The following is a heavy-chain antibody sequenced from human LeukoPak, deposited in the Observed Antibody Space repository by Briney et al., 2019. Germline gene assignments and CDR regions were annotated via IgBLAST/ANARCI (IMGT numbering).Heavy chain of an antibody. CDR2: IIPILGIA. V-gene: IGHV1-69*04. CDR1: GGTFSSYA. Sequence: SVTVSCKASGGTFSSYAISWVRQAPGQGLEWMGRIIPILGIANYAQKFQGRVTITADESTSTAYMELSSLRSEDTAVYYCARESGRNGDYPDYWGQGTLVTVSS. J-gene: IGHJ4*02. D-gene: IGHD1-1*01. CDR3: ARESGRNGDYPDY.